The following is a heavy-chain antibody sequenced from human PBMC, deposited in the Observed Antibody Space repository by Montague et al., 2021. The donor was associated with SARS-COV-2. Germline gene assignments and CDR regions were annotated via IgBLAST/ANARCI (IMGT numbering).Heavy chain of an antibody. J-gene: IGHJ4*02. CDR3: ARSYGTTVVTRGFDY. Sequence: PALVKPTQTLTLTCTFSGFSLSTSGMCVSWIRQPPGKALEWLTLIDWDDDKYYSTSLKTRLTISKDTSKNQVVLTMTNMDPVDTATYYCARSYGTTVVTRGFDYWGQGTLVTVSP. D-gene: IGHD4-23*01. V-gene: IGHV2-70*01. CDR2: IDWDDDK. CDR1: GFSLSTSGMC.